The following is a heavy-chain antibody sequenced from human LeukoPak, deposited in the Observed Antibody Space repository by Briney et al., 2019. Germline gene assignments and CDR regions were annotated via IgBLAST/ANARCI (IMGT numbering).Heavy chain of an antibody. J-gene: IGHJ4*02. V-gene: IGHV3-23*01. CDR3: AKVRTGHYFDY. CDR2: ISGTGGST. Sequence: GGSLRLSCAASGFTFDDYAMHWVRQAPGKGLERVSSISGTGGSTYYADSVKGRFTISRDNSNNTLFLQMNSLRAEDTAVYYCAKVRTGHYFDYWGQGTLVTVSS. CDR1: GFTFDDYA. D-gene: IGHD1-1*01.